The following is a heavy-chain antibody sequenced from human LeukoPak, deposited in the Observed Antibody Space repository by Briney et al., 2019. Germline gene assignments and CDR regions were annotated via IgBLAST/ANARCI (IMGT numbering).Heavy chain of an antibody. Sequence: PSETLSLTCTVSGGSISSSSYYWSWIRQPPGKGLEWIGSIYYSGSTYYNPSLKSRVTISVDTSKNQFSLKLSSVTAADTAVYYCARVSSGWYEWHWFDPWGQGTLVTVSS. CDR2: IYYSGST. D-gene: IGHD6-19*01. CDR1: GGSISSSSYY. V-gene: IGHV4-39*01. J-gene: IGHJ5*02. CDR3: ARVSSGWYEWHWFDP.